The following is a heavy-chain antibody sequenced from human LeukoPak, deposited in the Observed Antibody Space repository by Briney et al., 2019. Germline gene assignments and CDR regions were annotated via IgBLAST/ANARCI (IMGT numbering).Heavy chain of an antibody. D-gene: IGHD6-6*01. CDR2: MNPNSGNT. CDR1: GYTFTSYD. V-gene: IGHV1-8*01. CDR3: ARFFRQQLVLGYYYYGMDV. J-gene: IGHJ6*02. Sequence: ASVKVSCKASGYTFTSYDINWVRQATGQGLEWMGWMNPNSGNTGYAQKFQGRVTMTRSTSISTAYMELSSLRSEDTAVYYCARFFRQQLVLGYYYYGMDVWGQGTTVTVSS.